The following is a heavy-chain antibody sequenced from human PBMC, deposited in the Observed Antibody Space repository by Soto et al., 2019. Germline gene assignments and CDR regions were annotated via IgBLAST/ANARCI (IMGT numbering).Heavy chain of an antibody. D-gene: IGHD3-10*01. CDR3: ARDHHYYGSGSPDAFDI. J-gene: IGHJ3*02. Sequence: GGSLRLSCAASGFTFSSYAMSWVRQAPGQGLEWVSYISSSSSTIYYADSVKGRFTISRDNAKNSLYLQMNSLRAEDTAVYYCARDHHYYGSGSPDAFDIWGQGTMVTVSS. V-gene: IGHV3-48*01. CDR1: GFTFSSYA. CDR2: ISSSSSTI.